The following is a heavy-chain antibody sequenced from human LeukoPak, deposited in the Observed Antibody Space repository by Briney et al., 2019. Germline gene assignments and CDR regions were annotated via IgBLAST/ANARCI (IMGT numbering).Heavy chain of an antibody. V-gene: IGHV4-39*01. CDR1: GGSISSSSYY. Sequence: PSETLSLTCTVSGGSISSSSYYWGWIRQPPGKGLEWIGSIYYSGSTYYNPSLKSRVTISVDTSKNQFSLKLSSVTAADTAVYYCARHPNWNRRWDWFDPWGQGTLVTVSS. CDR2: IYYSGST. CDR3: ARHPNWNRRWDWFDP. J-gene: IGHJ5*02. D-gene: IGHD1-1*01.